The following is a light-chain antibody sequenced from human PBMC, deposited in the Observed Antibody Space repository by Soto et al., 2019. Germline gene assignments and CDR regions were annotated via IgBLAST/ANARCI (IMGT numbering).Light chain of an antibody. CDR1: QSVTSSY. CDR2: GAS. J-gene: IGKJ2*01. Sequence: EIVLTQSPGTLSLSPGERATLSCRASQSVTSSYLAWYKQKPGQAPRLLIYGASSRATGIPERFSGSGSGKDFPLTSSRLEAEDFAVYYCQQYGSSPYTFGQGTKLEIK. V-gene: IGKV3-20*01. CDR3: QQYGSSPYT.